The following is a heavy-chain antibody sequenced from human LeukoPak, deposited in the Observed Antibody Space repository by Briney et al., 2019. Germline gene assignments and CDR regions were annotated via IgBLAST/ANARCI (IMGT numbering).Heavy chain of an antibody. CDR3: ARDQSGSLDY. CDR2: INRDASTK. Sequence: GGSLRLSCAASGFTFRNTWMAWVRQAPGKGLEWVANINRDASTKHYVDSVKGRFTISRDNAKNSLYLQMNSLRADDTATYYCARDQSGSLDYWGQGTLVTVSA. J-gene: IGHJ4*02. CDR1: GFTFRNTW. D-gene: IGHD1-26*01. V-gene: IGHV3-7*01.